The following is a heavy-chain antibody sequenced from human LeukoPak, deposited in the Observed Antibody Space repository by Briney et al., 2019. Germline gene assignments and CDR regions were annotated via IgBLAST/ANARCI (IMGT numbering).Heavy chain of an antibody. CDR3: VSGFFQWLY. Sequence: SGGSLRLSCAASGFSFSNYWMSRVRQAPGKGLEWVANINPDGSNMLYVDSVKGRFTISRDNAKNSLYLQMNNLRAEDTAVYFCVSGFFQWLYWGQGTLVTVAS. V-gene: IGHV3-7*01. D-gene: IGHD3-3*01. CDR1: GFSFSNYW. CDR2: INPDGSNM. J-gene: IGHJ4*02.